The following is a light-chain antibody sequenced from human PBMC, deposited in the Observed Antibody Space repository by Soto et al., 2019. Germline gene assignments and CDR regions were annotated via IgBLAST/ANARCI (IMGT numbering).Light chain of an antibody. J-gene: IGLJ1*01. Sequence: QYVLTQPRSVSGSPGQSVTISCTGTSSDVGGYDYVSWYQQHPDKAPKLMIYDVSKRPSGVPDRFSGSKSGNTASLNISGLQAEDEADYYCYSYAGSSYVFGTGTKVTVL. V-gene: IGLV2-11*01. CDR1: SSDVGGYDY. CDR2: DVS. CDR3: YSYAGSSYV.